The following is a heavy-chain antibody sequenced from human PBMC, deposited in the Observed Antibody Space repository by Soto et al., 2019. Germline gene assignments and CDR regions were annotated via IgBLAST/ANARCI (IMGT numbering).Heavy chain of an antibody. D-gene: IGHD2-2*01. J-gene: IGHJ5*02. CDR1: GFTFSSYS. CDR2: ISSSSSYI. Sequence: PGGSLRLSCAASGFTFSSYSMNWVRQAPGKGLEWVSSISSSSSYIYYADSVKGRFTISRDNAKNSLYLQMNSLRAEDTAVYYCARDQRPYCSSTSCRQFDPWGQGTLVTVSS. V-gene: IGHV3-21*01. CDR3: ARDQRPYCSSTSCRQFDP.